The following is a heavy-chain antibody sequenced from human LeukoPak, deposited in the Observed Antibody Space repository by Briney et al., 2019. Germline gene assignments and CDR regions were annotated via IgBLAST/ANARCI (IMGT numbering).Heavy chain of an antibody. CDR1: GGSISSSSYY. J-gene: IGHJ6*03. Sequence: KSSETLSLTCTVSGGSISSSSYYWGWIRQPPGKGLEWIGSIYYSGSTYYNPSLKSRVTISVDTSKNQFSLKLSSVTAADTAVYYCARLRIRGDGYNLGYYYYYMDVWGKGTTVTISS. CDR2: IYYSGST. D-gene: IGHD5-24*01. CDR3: ARLRIRGDGYNLGYYYYYMDV. V-gene: IGHV4-39*01.